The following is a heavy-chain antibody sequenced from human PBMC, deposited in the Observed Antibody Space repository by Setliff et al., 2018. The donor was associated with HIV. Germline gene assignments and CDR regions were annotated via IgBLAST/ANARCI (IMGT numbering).Heavy chain of an antibody. Sequence: LSLTCAVSGGSISSSNWWSWVRQPPGKGLEWIGEIYHGGSTNYNPSLKSRVTISVDKSKNQFSLKLSPVTAADTAVYYCARATPGYNYGSRHAFDIWGQGTKVTVSS. CDR1: GGSISSSNW. CDR3: ARATPGYNYGSRHAFDI. V-gene: IGHV4-4*02. D-gene: IGHD5-18*01. CDR2: IYHGGST. J-gene: IGHJ3*02.